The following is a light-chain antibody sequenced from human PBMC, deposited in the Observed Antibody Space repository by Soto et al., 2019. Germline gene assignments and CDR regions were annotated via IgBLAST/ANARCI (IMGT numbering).Light chain of an antibody. CDR3: ATWDDSPNGPV. CDR1: SSNIGSNT. J-gene: IGLJ2*01. V-gene: IGLV1-44*01. Sequence: QSVLTQPPSASGTPGQRVTISCSGSSSNIGSNTVNWYQHLPGTAPKLLIYSNNQRPSGVPDRFSGSKSGTSASLAISGLQSEDEADYYCATWDDSPNGPVFGGGTKGTVL. CDR2: SNN.